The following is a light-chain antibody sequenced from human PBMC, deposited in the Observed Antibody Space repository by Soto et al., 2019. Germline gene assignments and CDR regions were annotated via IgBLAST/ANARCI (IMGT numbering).Light chain of an antibody. CDR2: KVS. V-gene: IGKV2-30*02. J-gene: IGKJ2*01. CDR3: MQATNWPYT. CDR1: QSLVHSHGDTY. Sequence: DVVMTQSPLSLPATLGQPASISCRSSQSLVHSHGDTYLNWFQQRPGQSPRRLIYKVSNRDSGVPDRFSGSGSGTDFTLEISRVEAEDVGVYYCMQATNWPYTFGQGTKLEIK.